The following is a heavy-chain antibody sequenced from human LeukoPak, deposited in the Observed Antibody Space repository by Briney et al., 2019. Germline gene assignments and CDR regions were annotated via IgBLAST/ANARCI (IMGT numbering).Heavy chain of an antibody. CDR1: GFTFSSYE. D-gene: IGHD2-2*01. V-gene: IGHV3-48*03. J-gene: IGHJ1*01. Sequence: GGSLRLSCAASGFTFSSYEMNWVRQAPGKGLEWVSYISSSGSTIYYADSVKGRFTISRDNAKNSLYLQMNSLRAEDTAVYYCAKENIYCSSTSCYEAEYFQHWGQGTLVTVSS. CDR3: AKENIYCSSTSCYEAEYFQH. CDR2: ISSSGSTI.